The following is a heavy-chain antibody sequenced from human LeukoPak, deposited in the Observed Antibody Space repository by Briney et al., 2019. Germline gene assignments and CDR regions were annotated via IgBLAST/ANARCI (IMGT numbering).Heavy chain of an antibody. V-gene: IGHV3-23*01. J-gene: IGHJ4*02. CDR2: ITPSGDGT. CDR1: GFTFSSSA. Sequence: GGSLRLSCAASGFTFSSSAMSWVRQAPGKGLEWVSSITPSGDGTYYAASVKGRFTISRDNSKNTLNLQMDSLRADDTAKYYCAKDSPVATWWGQGTLVTVSS. D-gene: IGHD1-26*01. CDR3: AKDSPVATW.